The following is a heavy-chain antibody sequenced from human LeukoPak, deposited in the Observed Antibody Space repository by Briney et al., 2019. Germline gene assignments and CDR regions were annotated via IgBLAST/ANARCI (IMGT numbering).Heavy chain of an antibody. J-gene: IGHJ5*02. V-gene: IGHV1-69*05. CDR1: GGTFSSYA. Sequence: SVKVSCKASGGTFSSYAISWVRQAPGQGLEWMGGIIPIFGTANYAQKLQGRVTMTTDTSTSTAYMELRSLRSDDTAVYYCARDRRDNWFDPWGQGTLVTVSS. CDR2: IIPIFGTA. CDR3: ARDRRDNWFDP.